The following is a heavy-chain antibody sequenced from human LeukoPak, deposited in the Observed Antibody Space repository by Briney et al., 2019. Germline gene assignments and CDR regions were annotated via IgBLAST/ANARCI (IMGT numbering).Heavy chain of an antibody. Sequence: SETLSLTCAVYGGSFSGYYWSWIRQPPGKGLEWIGEINHSGSTNYNPSLKSRVTISVDTSKNQFSLKLSSVTAADTAVYYCARDYMTTVTTSSGLRYYYYGMDVWGQGTTVTVSS. J-gene: IGHJ6*02. CDR2: INHSGST. CDR1: GGSFSGYY. D-gene: IGHD4-17*01. V-gene: IGHV4-34*01. CDR3: ARDYMTTVTTSSGLRYYYYGMDV.